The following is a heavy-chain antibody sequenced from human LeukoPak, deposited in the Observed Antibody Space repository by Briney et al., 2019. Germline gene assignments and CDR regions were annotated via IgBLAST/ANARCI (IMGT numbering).Heavy chain of an antibody. CDR3: ATLPNYSYGHPYYFDY. CDR1: GFTFSSYE. CDR2: ISSSGSTI. Sequence: QPGGSLRFSGAASGFTFSSYEMNWVRQAPGKGLKWVSYISSSGSTIYYADSVKGRFTISRDNAKNTLYLQMNSLRAEDTAVYYCATLPNYSYGHPYYFDYWGQGTLVTVSS. J-gene: IGHJ4*02. V-gene: IGHV3-48*03. D-gene: IGHD5-18*01.